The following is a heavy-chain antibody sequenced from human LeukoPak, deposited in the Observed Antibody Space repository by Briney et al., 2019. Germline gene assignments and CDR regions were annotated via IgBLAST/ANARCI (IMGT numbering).Heavy chain of an antibody. CDR1: GFSINTYT. Sequence: TGGSLRLSCDASGFSINTYTMYWVRQAPGQGLEWVSGIRNRDGMTYYADSVRGRFTISTDNSKNTLYLQMNSLRAEDTALYYCAKGLERESRLDSWGQGTLVTVSS. CDR3: AKGLERESRLDS. J-gene: IGHJ4*02. D-gene: IGHD1-1*01. V-gene: IGHV3-23*01. CDR2: IRNRDGMT.